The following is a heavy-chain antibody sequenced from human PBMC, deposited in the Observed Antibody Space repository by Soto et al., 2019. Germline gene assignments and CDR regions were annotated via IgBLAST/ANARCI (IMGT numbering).Heavy chain of an antibody. CDR3: ARAEYSSSGTIYWYFDL. V-gene: IGHV1-69*01. CDR1: GGTFSSYA. Sequence: QVQLVQSGAEVKKPGSSVKVSCKASGGTFSSYAISWVRQAPGQGLEWMGGIIPIFGRANYAQKFQGRVTIAADESTSTDYMELSSLRSEDTAVYYCARAEYSSSGTIYWYFDLWGRGTLVTVSS. CDR2: IIPIFGRA. D-gene: IGHD6-6*01. J-gene: IGHJ2*01.